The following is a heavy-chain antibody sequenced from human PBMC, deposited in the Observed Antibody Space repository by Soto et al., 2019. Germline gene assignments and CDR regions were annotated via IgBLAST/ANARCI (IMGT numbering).Heavy chain of an antibody. CDR3: ARDRSSTNYFYYGVDV. D-gene: IGHD6-13*01. CDR2: ISYDGSNE. Sequence: GGSLRLSCTASGFTFSGYAMHGVRQAPGKGLEWVALISYDGSNEYYADSVKGRFTVSRDNSKNTLYLQMNSLTAEDTALYFCARDRSSTNYFYYGVDVWGQGTTVTVSS. J-gene: IGHJ6*02. V-gene: IGHV3-30-3*01. CDR1: GFTFSGYA.